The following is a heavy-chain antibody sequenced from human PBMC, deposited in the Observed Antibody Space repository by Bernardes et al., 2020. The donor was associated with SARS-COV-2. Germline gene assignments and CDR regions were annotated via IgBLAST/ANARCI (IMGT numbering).Heavy chain of an antibody. CDR2: VYSGGGT. V-gene: IGHV3-66*01. CDR3: ARDSLTVTTDY. Sequence: GSLRLSCAASGFTVSSNYMSWVRQAPGKGLEWVSVVYSGGGTYYADSVKGRFTISRDNSKNTLYLQMNNLRAEDTAVYYCARDSLTVTTDYWGQGTLVTVSS. J-gene: IGHJ4*02. D-gene: IGHD4-17*01. CDR1: GFTVSSNY.